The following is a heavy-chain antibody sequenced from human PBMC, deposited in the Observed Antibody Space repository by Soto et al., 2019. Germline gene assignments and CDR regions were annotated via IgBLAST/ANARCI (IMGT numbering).Heavy chain of an antibody. CDR2: IYYSGST. CDR1: GGSISSGGYY. J-gene: IGHJ4*02. Sequence: SETLSLTCTVSGGSISSGGYYWSWIRQHPGKGLEWIGYIYYSGSTYYNPSLKSRVTISVDTSKNQFSLKLSSVTAADTAVYYCARGKWSSPEDYWGQGTLVTVSS. CDR3: ARGKWSSPEDY. V-gene: IGHV4-31*03. D-gene: IGHD2-8*01.